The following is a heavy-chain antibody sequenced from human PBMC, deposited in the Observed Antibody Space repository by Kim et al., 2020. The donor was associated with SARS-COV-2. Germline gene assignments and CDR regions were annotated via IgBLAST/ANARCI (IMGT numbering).Heavy chain of an antibody. CDR1: GGTFSSYA. CDR3: ANFAVLGAFDI. V-gene: IGHV1-69*04. CDR2: IIPILGIA. Sequence: SVKVSCKASGGTFSSYAISWVRQAPGQGLEWMGRIIPILGIANYAQKFQGRVTITADKSTSTAYMELSSLRSEDTAVYYCANFAVLGAFDIWGQGTMVTVPS. D-gene: IGHD1-26*01. J-gene: IGHJ3*02.